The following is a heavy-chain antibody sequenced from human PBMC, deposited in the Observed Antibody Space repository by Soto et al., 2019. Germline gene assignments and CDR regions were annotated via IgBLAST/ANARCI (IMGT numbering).Heavy chain of an antibody. CDR1: GYSFTKYW. Sequence: PGESLKISCKGSGYSFTKYWIGWVRQMPGKGLEWMGIIYPDDSDTRYSPSFQGQVTISADKSFTTVYLQWNSLKASDTAIYYCARPGYYDSSGFFNFDHWGQGTLVTVSS. V-gene: IGHV5-51*01. CDR3: ARPGYYDSSGFFNFDH. D-gene: IGHD3-22*01. J-gene: IGHJ4*02. CDR2: IYPDDSDT.